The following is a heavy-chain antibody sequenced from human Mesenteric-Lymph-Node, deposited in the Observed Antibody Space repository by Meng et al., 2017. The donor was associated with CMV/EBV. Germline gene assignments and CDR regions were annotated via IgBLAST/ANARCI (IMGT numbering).Heavy chain of an antibody. CDR2: IIPNSGGT. D-gene: IGHD1-1*01. CDR3: AREEPGGYYYYGMDV. J-gene: IGHJ6*02. V-gene: IGHV1-2*02. CDR1: GGIFNSFT. Sequence: ASVKVSCKASGGIFNSFTISWVRQAPGQGFEWMGGIIPNSGGTNYAQKFQGRVTMTRDTSISTAYMELSRLRSDDTAVYYCAREEPGGYYYYGMDVWGQGTTVTVSS.